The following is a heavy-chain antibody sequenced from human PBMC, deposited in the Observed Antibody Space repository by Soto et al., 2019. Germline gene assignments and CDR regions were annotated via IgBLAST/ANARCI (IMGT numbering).Heavy chain of an antibody. D-gene: IGHD3-22*01. J-gene: IGHJ3*02. Sequence: QVQLVQSGAEVKKPGSSVKLSCKASGGTFSSYAINWVRQAPGQGLEWMGGIIPVFGKTNYAQRFQGRVTITADESTTTAYMEVSGLRSEDTAVYYCARAGTYDYDSSGHPEAFDIWGQGTMVTVSS. CDR3: ARAGTYDYDSSGHPEAFDI. V-gene: IGHV1-69*01. CDR2: IIPVFGKT. CDR1: GGTFSSYA.